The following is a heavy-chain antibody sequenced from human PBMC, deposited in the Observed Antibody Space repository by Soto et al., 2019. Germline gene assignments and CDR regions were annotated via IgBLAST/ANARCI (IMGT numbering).Heavy chain of an antibody. CDR3: AKVGCSGGSCYAVDY. CDR1: GYSFTSYY. D-gene: IGHD2-15*01. V-gene: IGHV1-46*01. CDR2: INPSGST. J-gene: IGHJ4*02. Sequence: ASVKVSCKASGYSFTSYYIHWVRQAPGQGLEWMGIINPSGSTTYAQKFQGRVTMTRDTSTSTVYMELSSLRSEDTAVYYCAKVGCSGGSCYAVDYWGQGTLVTVS.